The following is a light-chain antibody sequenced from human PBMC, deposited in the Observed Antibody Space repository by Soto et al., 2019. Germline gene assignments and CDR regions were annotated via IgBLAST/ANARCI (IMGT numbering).Light chain of an antibody. Sequence: EIVLTQSPGTLSLSPGERATLSCRASQSVSSSYLAWYQQKPGQAPRLLIYGASNRATGIPDRFSGSGSGTDFTLTISGLEPEDFAVYYCQQRRNWQVTFGQGTRLEIK. CDR3: QQRRNWQVT. J-gene: IGKJ5*01. CDR2: GAS. V-gene: IGKV3D-20*02. CDR1: QSVSSSY.